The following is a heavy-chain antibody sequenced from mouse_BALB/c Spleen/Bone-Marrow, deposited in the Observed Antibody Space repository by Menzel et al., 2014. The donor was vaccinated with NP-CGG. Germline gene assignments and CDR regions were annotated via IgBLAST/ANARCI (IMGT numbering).Heavy chain of an antibody. Sequence: EVQLQQSGGDLVKPGGSLKLSCAASGFTFSSYGMSWVRQTPDKRLEWVATINSGGVNTYYIDSVKGRFTISRDNAKNTLYLQMSSLKSEDTAMYHCARRGNWDGRAAMDYWGQGTSVTVSS. J-gene: IGHJ4*01. CDR2: INSGGVNT. CDR1: GFTFSSYG. V-gene: IGHV5-6*01. CDR3: ARRGNWDGRAAMDY. D-gene: IGHD4-1*01.